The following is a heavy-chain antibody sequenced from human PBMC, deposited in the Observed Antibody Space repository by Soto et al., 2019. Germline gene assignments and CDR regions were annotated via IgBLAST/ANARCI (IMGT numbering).Heavy chain of an antibody. Sequence: GGSLRLSCAASGFSVSSNYMSWVRQAPGKGLEWVSVIYAGGNTHYADSVEGRFTISRDNSNNMLYLQMNSLRAEDTAVYYCARSSGGSGKLWNYYGMDVWGQGTTVTVSS. V-gene: IGHV3-66*01. CDR2: IYAGGNT. J-gene: IGHJ6*02. CDR3: ARSSGGSGKLWNYYGMDV. D-gene: IGHD3-10*01. CDR1: GFSVSSNY.